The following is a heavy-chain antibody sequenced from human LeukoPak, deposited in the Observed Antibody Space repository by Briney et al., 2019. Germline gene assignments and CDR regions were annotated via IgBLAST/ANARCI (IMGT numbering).Heavy chain of an antibody. CDR2: IYYSGST. Sequence: SETLSLTCAVYGYSLTNHYWIWIRQPPGKGLEWIGSIYYSGSTYYNPSLKSRVTVSVDMSKNQFSLQLSSVTAADTAVYYCARAPRTGAWDMITFGGVIVHGDAFDFWGQGTMVTVSS. D-gene: IGHD3-16*02. J-gene: IGHJ3*01. CDR1: GYSLTNHY. V-gene: IGHV4-39*07. CDR3: ARAPRTGAWDMITFGGVIVHGDAFDF.